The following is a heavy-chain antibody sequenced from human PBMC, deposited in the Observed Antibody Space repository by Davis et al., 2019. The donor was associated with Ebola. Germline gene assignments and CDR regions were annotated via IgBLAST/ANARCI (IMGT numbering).Heavy chain of an antibody. V-gene: IGHV3-30*01. Sequence: PGGSLRLSCAASGFTFSSYAMHWVRQAPGKGLEWVAVISYDGSNKYYADSVKGRFTISRDNSKNTLYLQMNSLRAEDTAVYYCAKAEGGGGWYFDLWGRGTLVTVSS. CDR1: GFTFSSYA. CDR3: AKAEGGGGWYFDL. CDR2: ISYDGSNK. J-gene: IGHJ2*01.